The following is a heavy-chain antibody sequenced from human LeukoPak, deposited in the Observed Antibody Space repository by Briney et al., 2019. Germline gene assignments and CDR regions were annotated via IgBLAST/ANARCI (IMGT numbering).Heavy chain of an antibody. D-gene: IGHD3-22*01. V-gene: IGHV4-39*01. CDR1: GGSISSSTYY. CDR3: ASRIAARANTYYYDSSGYLDY. CDR2: IYYSGST. Sequence: SETLSLTCTVSGGSISSSTYYWSWIRQPPGKGLEWIGSIYYSGSTYYNPSLKSRVTISVDTSKNQFSPKLSSVTAADTAVYYCASRIAARANTYYYDSSGYLDYWGQGTLVTVSS. J-gene: IGHJ4*02.